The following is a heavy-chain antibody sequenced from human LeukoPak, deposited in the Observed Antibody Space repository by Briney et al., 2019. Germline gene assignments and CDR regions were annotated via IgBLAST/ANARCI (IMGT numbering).Heavy chain of an antibody. D-gene: IGHD7-27*01. Sequence: KPSETLSLTCTVSGGSISSYYWSWIRQPPGKGLEWIGYIYYSGSTNYNPSLKSRVTISVDTSKNQFSLKLSSVTAADTAVYYCARWGIGRWFDPWGQGTLVTVSS. CDR3: ARWGIGRWFDP. CDR1: GGSISSYY. CDR2: IYYSGST. J-gene: IGHJ5*02. V-gene: IGHV4-59*01.